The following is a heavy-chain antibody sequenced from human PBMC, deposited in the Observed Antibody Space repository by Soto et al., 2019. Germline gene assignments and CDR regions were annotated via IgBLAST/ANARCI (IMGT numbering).Heavy chain of an antibody. CDR1: GFTFSSYA. J-gene: IGHJ4*02. D-gene: IGHD3-10*01. CDR2: ISGSGGST. Sequence: GGSLRLSCAASGFTFSSYAMSWVRQAPGKGLEWVSAISGSGGSTYYADSVKGRFTISRDNSKNTLYLQMNSLRAEDTAVYYCAKHAGIYYYGSGSYDTLTPYYFDYWGQGTLVTVSS. CDR3: AKHAGIYYYGSGSYDTLTPYYFDY. V-gene: IGHV3-23*01.